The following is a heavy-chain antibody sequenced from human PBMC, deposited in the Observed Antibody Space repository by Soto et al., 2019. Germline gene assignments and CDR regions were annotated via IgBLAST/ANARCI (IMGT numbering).Heavy chain of an antibody. D-gene: IGHD4-17*01. J-gene: IGHJ6*02. Sequence: DEQLLESGGGLVQPGGSLRLSCAASGFTFSTYHMVWVRQAPGKGLESVASISGSDNRVFYADSVKGRFTVSRDNSKNTLDLQMNSLRVEDSAVYYCAKILSVTTNYWHGLDVWGQGTTVTVSS. CDR1: GFTFSTYH. V-gene: IGHV3-23*01. CDR3: AKILSVTTNYWHGLDV. CDR2: ISGSDNRV.